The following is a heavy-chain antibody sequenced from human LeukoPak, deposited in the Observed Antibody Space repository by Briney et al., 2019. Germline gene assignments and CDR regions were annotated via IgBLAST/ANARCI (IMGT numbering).Heavy chain of an antibody. CDR1: GGSFSGYY. D-gene: IGHD5-24*01. V-gene: IGHV4-34*01. CDR2: INHSGST. Sequence: SETLSLTCAVYGGSFSGYYGSWIRQPPGKGLEWIGEINHSGSTNYNPTLKSRVSISVETSKNESPLKLSSVTAADTAVYYSARIGRLQLRYFDYWGQGTLVSVSS. CDR3: ARIGRLQLRYFDY. J-gene: IGHJ4*02.